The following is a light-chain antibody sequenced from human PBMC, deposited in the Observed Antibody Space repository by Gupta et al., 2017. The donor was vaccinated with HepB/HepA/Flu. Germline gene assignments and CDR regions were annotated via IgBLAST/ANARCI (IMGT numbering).Light chain of an antibody. CDR2: SAS. CDR1: QSIRNY. Sequence: DIQMTQSPSSLSASVGDRVTITCRASQSIRNYLNWYQHKPGKAPKLLIYSASTLQNEVPSRFSGSGSGTEFTLTISSLQPEDFAAYYCQQCLITPITFGQGTRLELK. V-gene: IGKV1-39*01. CDR3: QQCLITPIT. J-gene: IGKJ5*01.